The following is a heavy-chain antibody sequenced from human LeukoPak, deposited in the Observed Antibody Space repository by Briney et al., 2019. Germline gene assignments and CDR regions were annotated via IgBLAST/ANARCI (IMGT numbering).Heavy chain of an antibody. Sequence: SETLSLTCTVSGSSIRSTAQYWGWIRQPPGKGLEWIGTIFYSGSTYYSPPLKSRVTISVDTSKNQFSLKLSSVTAADTAVYYCARERYYGSGSYLDYWGQGTLVTVSS. D-gene: IGHD3-10*01. CDR1: GSSIRSTAQY. J-gene: IGHJ4*02. CDR3: ARERYYGSGSYLDY. V-gene: IGHV4-39*07. CDR2: IFYSGST.